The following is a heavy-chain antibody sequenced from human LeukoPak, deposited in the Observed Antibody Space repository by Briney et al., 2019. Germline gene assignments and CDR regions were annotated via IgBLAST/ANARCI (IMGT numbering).Heavy chain of an antibody. CDR2: IHPDGSAK. V-gene: IGHV3-7*04. D-gene: IGHD4-23*01. CDR1: EFTFSRYW. CDR3: ARALESGNSDAGY. Sequence: GGSLRLSCATSEFTFSRYWMTWVRQAPGKGLQWVANIHPDGSAKYYVDSLRGRFTISRDNAKNSLYLQMNSLRAEDTAVYYCARALESGNSDAGYWGQGTLVTVSS. J-gene: IGHJ4*02.